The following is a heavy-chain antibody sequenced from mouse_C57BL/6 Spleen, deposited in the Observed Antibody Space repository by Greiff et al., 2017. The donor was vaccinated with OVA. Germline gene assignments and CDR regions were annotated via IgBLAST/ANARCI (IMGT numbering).Heavy chain of an antibody. D-gene: IGHD2-12*01. J-gene: IGHJ2*01. Sequence: QVQLKQPGAELVKPGASVKMSCKASGYTFTSYWITWVKQRPGQGLEWIGDIYPGSGSTNYNEKFKSKATLTVDTSSSTAYMQLSSLTSEDSAVYYCARSNDDGYYFDYWGQGTTLTVSS. CDR1: GYTFTSYW. CDR3: ARSNDDGYYFDY. V-gene: IGHV1-55*01. CDR2: IYPGSGST.